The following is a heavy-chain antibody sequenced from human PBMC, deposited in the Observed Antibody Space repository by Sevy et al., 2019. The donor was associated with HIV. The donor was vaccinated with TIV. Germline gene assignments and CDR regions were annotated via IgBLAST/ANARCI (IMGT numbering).Heavy chain of an antibody. D-gene: IGHD2-2*01. CDR2: IDGKGRST. Sequence: GGSLRLSCAASGFTFSSYAMSWVRQAPGKGLEWVSAIDGKGRSTHYADSVKGRFTISRDNSKNTLYLQMNSLRAEDTAVHYCAKTVNSGGGVVPAANYYYYGMDVWGQGTTVTVSS. V-gene: IGHV3-23*01. CDR1: GFTFSSYA. J-gene: IGHJ6*02. CDR3: AKTVNSGGGVVPAANYYYYGMDV.